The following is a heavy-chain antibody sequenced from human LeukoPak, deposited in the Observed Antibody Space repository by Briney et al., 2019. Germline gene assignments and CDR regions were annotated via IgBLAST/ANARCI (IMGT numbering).Heavy chain of an antibody. CDR2: ISGSGGST. D-gene: IGHD3-10*01. Sequence: PGGSLRLSCAASGFTFSSYAMSWVRQAPGKGLEWVSAISGSGGSTYYADSVKDRFTISRDNSKNTPYLQLDSLGAEDTAVYYCSKDRRGSGSYQDFDYWGQGTLVTVSS. V-gene: IGHV3-23*01. CDR1: GFTFSSYA. J-gene: IGHJ4*02. CDR3: SKDRRGSGSYQDFDY.